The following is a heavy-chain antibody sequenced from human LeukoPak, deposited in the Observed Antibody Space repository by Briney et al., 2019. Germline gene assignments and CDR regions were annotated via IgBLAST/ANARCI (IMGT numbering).Heavy chain of an antibody. CDR2: IYYSGST. J-gene: IGHJ4*02. CDR1: GGSISSSSYY. Sequence: SETLSLTCTVSGGSISSSSYYWGWIRQPPGKGLEWIGSIYYSGSTYYNPSLKSRVTISVDTSKNQFSLKLSSVTAADTAVYYCARGRVNPRKKGFDYWGQGTLVTVSS. CDR3: ARGRVNPRKKGFDY. V-gene: IGHV4-39*07. D-gene: IGHD1-14*01.